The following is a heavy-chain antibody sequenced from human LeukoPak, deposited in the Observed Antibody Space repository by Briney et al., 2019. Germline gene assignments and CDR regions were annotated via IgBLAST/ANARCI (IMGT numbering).Heavy chain of an antibody. D-gene: IGHD3-9*01. J-gene: IGHJ3*02. CDR3: ARGKYDILTGYYNANDAFDI. V-gene: IGHV1-46*01. Sequence: ASVKVSCKASGYTFTSYGISWVRQAPGQGLEWMGVISPSGGSTTYAQKFQGRVTLTRDMSTSTDYLELSSLRSEDTAVYYCARGKYDILTGYYNANDAFDIWGQGTMVTVSS. CDR2: ISPSGGST. CDR1: GYTFTSYG.